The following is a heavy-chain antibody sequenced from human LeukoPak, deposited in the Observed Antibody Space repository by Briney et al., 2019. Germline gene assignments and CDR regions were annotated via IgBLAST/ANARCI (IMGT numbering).Heavy chain of an antibody. V-gene: IGHV4-61*02. Sequence: SETLSLTCSVSGVSITSGSYYWGWIRQSAGKGLEWIGRVHSSGDIYHNAAFRSRAAVSGDASKNQFSLQLNSVTAADTAVYCCARGASPKDAVFFDYWGQGALITVSS. CDR2: VHSSGDI. CDR3: ARGASPKDAVFFDY. J-gene: IGHJ4*02. D-gene: IGHD3-16*01. CDR1: GVSITSGSYY.